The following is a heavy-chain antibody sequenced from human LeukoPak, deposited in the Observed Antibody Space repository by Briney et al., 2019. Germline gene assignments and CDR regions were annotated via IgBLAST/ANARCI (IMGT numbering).Heavy chain of an antibody. CDR2: INHSGST. CDR3: ARYWILAHFDY. D-gene: IGHD2-15*01. Sequence: SETLSLTCAAYGGSFSGYYWSWIRQPPGKGLEWIGEINHSGSTNYNPSLKSRVTISVDTSKNQFSLKLSSVTAADTAVYYCARYWILAHFDYWGQGTLVTVSS. CDR1: GGSFSGYY. V-gene: IGHV4-34*01. J-gene: IGHJ4*02.